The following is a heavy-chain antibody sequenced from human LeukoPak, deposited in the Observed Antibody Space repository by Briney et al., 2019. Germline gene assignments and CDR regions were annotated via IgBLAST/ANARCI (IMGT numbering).Heavy chain of an antibody. CDR3: ARDLAVAGGFDY. CDR1: GFTFSSYW. CDR2: INHNGNVN. Sequence: GGSLRLSCAASGFTFSSYWMNWARQAPGKGLEWVASINHNGNVNYYVDSVKGRFTISRDNAKNSLYLQMSNLRAEDTAVYYCARDLAVAGGFDYWGQGTLVTVSS. J-gene: IGHJ4*02. D-gene: IGHD6-19*01. V-gene: IGHV3-7*01.